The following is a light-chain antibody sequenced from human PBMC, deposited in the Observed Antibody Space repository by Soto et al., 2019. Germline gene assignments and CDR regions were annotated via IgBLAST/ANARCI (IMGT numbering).Light chain of an antibody. CDR3: QQYAGSPRT. CDR1: QNLGTLY. J-gene: IGKJ1*01. Sequence: EIVLTQSPGTLSLSPGERGTLSCRASQNLGTLYLAWFQQKSGQAPRLLIYSASRRATGTPDRFTGSGSGTDFTLTINRVEPEDFAVYFCQQYAGSPRTFGQGTKVEIK. V-gene: IGKV3-20*01. CDR2: SAS.